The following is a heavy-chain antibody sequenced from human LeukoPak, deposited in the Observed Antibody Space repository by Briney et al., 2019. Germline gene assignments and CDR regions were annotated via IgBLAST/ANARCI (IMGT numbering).Heavy chain of an antibody. CDR2: IHYSGTT. Sequence: SETLSLTCTVSVGSIGSGYYWAWIRQPPGKGLEWIGSIHYSGTTHYNPSLQSRVTISADTSKNQFALDLRSVTAADTAVYYCTRDIGDFVSDFWGQGTLVTVSS. J-gene: IGHJ4*02. CDR3: TRDIGDFVSDF. V-gene: IGHV4-39*02. D-gene: IGHD2-21*02. CDR1: VGSIGSGYY.